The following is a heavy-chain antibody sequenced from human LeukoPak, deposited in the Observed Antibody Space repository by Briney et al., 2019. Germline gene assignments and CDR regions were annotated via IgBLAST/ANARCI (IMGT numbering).Heavy chain of an antibody. Sequence: GGSLRLTCAASGFTFSSYAMSWVRQAPGKGLEWVSAISGSGGSTYYADSVKGRFTISRDNSKNTLYLQMNSLRAEDTAVYYCADCRYQLPPRYRGGRTLVTVSS. D-gene: IGHD2-2*01. CDR1: GFTFSSYA. V-gene: IGHV3-23*01. J-gene: IGHJ4*02. CDR2: ISGSGGST. CDR3: ADCRYQLPPRY.